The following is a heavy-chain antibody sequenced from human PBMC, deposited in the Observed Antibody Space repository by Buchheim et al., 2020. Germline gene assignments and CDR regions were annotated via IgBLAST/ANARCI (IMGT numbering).Heavy chain of an antibody. CDR2: INSDGSST. V-gene: IGHV3-74*01. Sequence: EVQLVESGGGLVQPGGSLRLSCAASGFTFSSYWMHWVRQAPGKGLVWVSRINSDGSSTSYADSVKGRFTISRDNAKNTLYLQMNSLRAEDTAVYYCARDKYDFWSGYYQDYYGMDVWGQGTT. J-gene: IGHJ6*02. CDR1: GFTFSSYW. CDR3: ARDKYDFWSGYYQDYYGMDV. D-gene: IGHD3-3*01.